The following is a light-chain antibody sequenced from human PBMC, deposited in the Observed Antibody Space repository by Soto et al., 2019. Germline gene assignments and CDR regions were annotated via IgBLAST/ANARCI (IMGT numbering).Light chain of an antibody. CDR2: DAS. J-gene: IGKJ2*01. CDR3: QQYYSYPYT. V-gene: IGKV1-5*01. CDR1: QSITTW. Sequence: DIPMTQSPSTLSASVGDRVTITCRASQSITTWLAWYQQKXXKAPKLLIYDASSLESGVPSRXXXXXXXXXXXXTITAVQPDDFAIYYCQQYYSYPYTFGHGTKLEIK.